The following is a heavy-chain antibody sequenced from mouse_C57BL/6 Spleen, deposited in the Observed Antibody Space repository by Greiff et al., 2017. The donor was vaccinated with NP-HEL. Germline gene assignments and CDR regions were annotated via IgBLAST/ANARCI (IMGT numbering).Heavy chain of an antibody. CDR2: ISNLAYSI. V-gene: IGHV5-15*01. Sequence: EVMLVESGGGLVQPGGSLKLSCAASGFTFSDYGMAWVRQAPRKGPEWVAFISNLAYSIYSADTVTGRFTISRENAKNTLYLEMSSLRSEDTAMYYCARITHWYFDVWGTGTTVTVSS. CDR1: GFTFSDYG. J-gene: IGHJ1*03. CDR3: ARITHWYFDV. D-gene: IGHD1-3*01.